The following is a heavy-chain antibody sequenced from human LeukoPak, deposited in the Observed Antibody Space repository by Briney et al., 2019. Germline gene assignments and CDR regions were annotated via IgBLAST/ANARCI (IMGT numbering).Heavy chain of an antibody. CDR2: ISGSGGNT. J-gene: IGHJ4*02. CDR1: GFTFSSYA. CDR3: ARKLGYCTGASCYVDY. D-gene: IGHD2-2*01. Sequence: PGGSLRLSCAASGFTFSSYAMSWVRQAPGKGLGWVSAISGSGGNTYYADSVKGRFTISRDNSKNTLYLQMNSLRAEDTAVYYCARKLGYCTGASCYVDYWGQGTLVTVSS. V-gene: IGHV3-23*01.